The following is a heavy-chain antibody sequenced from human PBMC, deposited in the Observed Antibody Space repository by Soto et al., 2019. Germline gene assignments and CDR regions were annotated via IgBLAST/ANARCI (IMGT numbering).Heavy chain of an antibody. CDR2: IHYSGST. V-gene: IGHV4-39*01. D-gene: IGHD6-13*01. J-gene: IGHJ4*02. CDR1: GDSITSTSYC. CDR3: ARRLFSSTWPSYFDY. Sequence: SETLSLTCTVSGDSITSTSYCWGWIRQPSGKGLEWIGCIHYSGSTYYNPSLRSRVTSSVDTSKNQFSLKVSSVTAADTAVYYCARRLFSSTWPSYFDYWGEGTLVTVS.